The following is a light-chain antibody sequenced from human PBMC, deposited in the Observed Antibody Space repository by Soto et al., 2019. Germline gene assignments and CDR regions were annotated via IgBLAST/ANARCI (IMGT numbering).Light chain of an antibody. Sequence: QSALTQPASVSGSPGQSITISCTGTSSDVGSYNLVSWYQQHPGKAPKLMIYEVSKRPSGVSNRFSGSKSGNTASLTISGLQAEDEADYSCCSYAGSSTSVFGTGTKVTV. CDR1: SSDVGSYNL. V-gene: IGLV2-23*02. J-gene: IGLJ1*01. CDR2: EVS. CDR3: CSYAGSSTSV.